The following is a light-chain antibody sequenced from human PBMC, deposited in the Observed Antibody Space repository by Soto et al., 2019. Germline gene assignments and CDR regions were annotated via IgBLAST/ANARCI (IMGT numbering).Light chain of an antibody. CDR2: DAS. J-gene: IGKJ5*01. CDR3: QQRTNWPSST. V-gene: IGKV3-11*01. CDR1: QSVRSY. Sequence: EIVLTQSPATLSLSPGERATLSCRASQSVRSYLAWYQQKPGQAPRLLIHDASSRSTCIPARFSGSGSGTDFTFTISSLEPEDFAVYYCQQRTNWPSSTFGQGTRLEIK.